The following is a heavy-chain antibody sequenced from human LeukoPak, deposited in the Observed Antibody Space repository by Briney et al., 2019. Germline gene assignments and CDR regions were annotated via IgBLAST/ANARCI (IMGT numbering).Heavy chain of an antibody. V-gene: IGHV1-2*02. Sequence: ASVKVSCKASGYTFTGYYMHWVRQAPGQGLEWMGWINPNSGGTNYAQKFQGRVTMTRDTSISTAYMERSRLRSADTAVYYCARVRCCGGSCFSDYWGQGTLVPVSS. CDR2: INPNSGGT. J-gene: IGHJ4*02. CDR1: GYTFTGYY. CDR3: ARVRCCGGSCFSDY. D-gene: IGHD2-15*01.